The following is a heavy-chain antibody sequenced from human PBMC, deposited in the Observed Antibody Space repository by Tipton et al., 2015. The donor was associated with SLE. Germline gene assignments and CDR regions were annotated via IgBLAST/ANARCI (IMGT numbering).Heavy chain of an antibody. Sequence: TLSLTCTVSGGSISSHYWIWFRQPPGKGLEWIGYIYYSGSTNYNPSLKSRVTISVDTSRIQFSLKVTSVTAADTAVYYCVRLAKSGGVIVQLVIDYWGQGTLVTVSS. D-gene: IGHD3-16*02. CDR3: VRLAKSGGVIVQLVIDY. CDR1: GGSISSHY. CDR2: IYYSGST. V-gene: IGHV4-59*11. J-gene: IGHJ4*02.